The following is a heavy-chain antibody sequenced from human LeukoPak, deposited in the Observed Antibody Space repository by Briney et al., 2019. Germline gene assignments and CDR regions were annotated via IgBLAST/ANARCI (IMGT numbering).Heavy chain of an antibody. V-gene: IGHV4-34*01. CDR1: GGSFSGYY. J-gene: IGHJ6*03. D-gene: IGHD3-22*01. CDR3: ARGRLEVSMIVVVMTAVSYYLDV. CDR2: INPSGRI. Sequence: SETLSLTCAVYGGSFSGYYGTWIRQAPGKGLEWIGEINPSGRISYNPSLKSRLTISVDASKNQFSLNLRSLTAADTAVCYCARGRLEVSMIVVVMTAVSYYLDVWGKGTTVTVS.